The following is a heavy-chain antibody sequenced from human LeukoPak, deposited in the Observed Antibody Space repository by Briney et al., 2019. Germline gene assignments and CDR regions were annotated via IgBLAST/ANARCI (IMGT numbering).Heavy chain of an antibody. D-gene: IGHD3-10*01. CDR1: GFTFSSYG. CDR3: ADDGYGSGTISLFDY. Sequence: GRSLRLSCAASGFTFSSYGMHWVRQAPGKGLEWVAVISYDGSNKYYADSVKGRFTISRDNSKNTLYLQMNSLRAEDTAVYYCADDGYGSGTISLFDYWGQGTLVTVSS. J-gene: IGHJ4*02. CDR2: ISYDGSNK. V-gene: IGHV3-30*18.